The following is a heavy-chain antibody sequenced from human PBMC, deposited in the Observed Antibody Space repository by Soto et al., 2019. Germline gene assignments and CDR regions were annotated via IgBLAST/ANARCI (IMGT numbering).Heavy chain of an antibody. CDR2: ISSSGSTI. CDR3: ARHRWGDYYYGMDV. Sequence: EVQLVESRGGLVQPGGSLRLSCAASGFTFSSYEMNWVRQAPGKGLEWVSYISSSGSTIYYADSVKGRFTISRDNAKNSLYLQMNSLRAEDTAVYYCARHRWGDYYYGMDVWGQGTTVTVSS. V-gene: IGHV3-48*03. D-gene: IGHD3-16*01. J-gene: IGHJ6*02. CDR1: GFTFSSYE.